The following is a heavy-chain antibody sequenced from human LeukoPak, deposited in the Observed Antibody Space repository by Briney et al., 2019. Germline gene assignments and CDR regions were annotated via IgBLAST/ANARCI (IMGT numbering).Heavy chain of an antibody. V-gene: IGHV1-2*02. Sequence: GASVKVSCKASGYTFTGYYMHWVRQAPGQGLEWMGWINPNSGGTNYAQKFQGRVTMTRDTSISTAYMELSRLRSDDTAVYYCARLESTKYYDFWSGYERGLTDCWGQGTLVTVSS. D-gene: IGHD3-3*01. CDR1: GYTFTGYY. CDR2: INPNSGGT. J-gene: IGHJ4*02. CDR3: ARLESTKYYDFWSGYERGLTDC.